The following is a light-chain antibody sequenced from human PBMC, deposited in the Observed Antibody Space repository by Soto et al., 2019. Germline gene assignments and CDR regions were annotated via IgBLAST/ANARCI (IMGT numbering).Light chain of an antibody. J-gene: IGKJ1*01. CDR2: GAS. CDR3: QQHGSSPPWT. V-gene: IGKV3-20*01. Sequence: EIVLTQSPGTLSLSPGERVTLSCRASQSVSSSYLAWYQQKPGQAPRLLIYGASSRATGIPDRFSGSGSGTDFTLTISRLEPEDFAVYYCQQHGSSPPWTFGQGTKVDIK. CDR1: QSVSSSY.